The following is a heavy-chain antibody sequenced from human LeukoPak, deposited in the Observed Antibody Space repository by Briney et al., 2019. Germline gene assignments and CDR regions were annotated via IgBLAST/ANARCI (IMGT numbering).Heavy chain of an antibody. CDR1: GYTFTSYD. CDR2: ISAYNGNT. V-gene: IGHV1-18*01. CDR3: ARGGIAVAGTPEYYYGMDV. Sequence: ASVKVSCKASGYTFTSYDINWVRQATGQGLEWMGWISAYNGNTNYAQKLQGRVTMTTDTSTSTAYMELRSLRSDDTAVYYCARGGIAVAGTPEYYYGMDVWGQGTTVTVSS. D-gene: IGHD6-19*01. J-gene: IGHJ6*02.